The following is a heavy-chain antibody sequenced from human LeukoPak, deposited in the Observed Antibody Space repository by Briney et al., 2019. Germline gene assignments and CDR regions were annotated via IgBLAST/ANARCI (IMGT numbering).Heavy chain of an antibody. CDR2: IKPSTGDT. D-gene: IGHD4-11*01. CDR3: LATTYSDYVQFDY. Sequence: ASVKVSCKTSGYTFTAYCMHWVRQAPGQGLEWMGWIKPSTGDTNYAQNFQGRVAMTRDTSITTAYMELSRLRSDDTAMYYCLATTYSDYVQFDYWGQGTLVTVSS. CDR1: GYTFTAYC. J-gene: IGHJ4*02. V-gene: IGHV1-2*02.